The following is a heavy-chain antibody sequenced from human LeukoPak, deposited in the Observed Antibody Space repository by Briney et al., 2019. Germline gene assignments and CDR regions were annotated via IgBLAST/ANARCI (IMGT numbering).Heavy chain of an antibody. CDR3: ARHTIAAAATDY. CDR1: GYSFTSYW. D-gene: IGHD6-13*01. J-gene: IGHJ4*02. Sequence: GESLKISCETSGYSFTSYWIGWVRQMPGQGLEWVGIIYPGDSDTRYSPSFQGQVTISADKSISTAYLQWSSLKASDTAMYYCARHTIAAAATDYWGQGTLVTVSS. CDR2: IYPGDSDT. V-gene: IGHV5-51*01.